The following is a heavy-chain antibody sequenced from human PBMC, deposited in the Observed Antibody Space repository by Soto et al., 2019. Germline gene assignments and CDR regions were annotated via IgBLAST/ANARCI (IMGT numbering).Heavy chain of an antibody. J-gene: IGHJ4*02. D-gene: IGHD6-19*01. CDR2: IYYSGST. CDR3: ARDRDAGSGWYAYFDY. V-gene: IGHV4-39*07. Sequence: SETLSLTCTVSGGSVSSSSCYWGWIRQPPGKGLEWIGSIYYSGSTYYNPSLKSRVTISVDTSKNQFSLKLSSATAADTAVYYCARDRDAGSGWYAYFDYWGQGTLVTVSS. CDR1: GGSVSSSSCY.